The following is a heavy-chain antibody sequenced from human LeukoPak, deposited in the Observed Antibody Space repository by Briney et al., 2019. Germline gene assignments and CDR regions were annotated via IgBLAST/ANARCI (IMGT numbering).Heavy chain of an antibody. CDR2: ISYSGTN. J-gene: IGHJ5*02. Sequence: SETLSLTCTVSGGSVSSSGYYWGWIRQPPGKGLERIGSISYSGTNYNNPSLKSRVSISIDTSKNQFSVKLTSVTAADTAMYYCASLGTLRSWGQGTLVTVSS. V-gene: IGHV4-39*01. CDR1: GGSVSSSGYY. D-gene: IGHD7-27*01. CDR3: ASLGTLRS.